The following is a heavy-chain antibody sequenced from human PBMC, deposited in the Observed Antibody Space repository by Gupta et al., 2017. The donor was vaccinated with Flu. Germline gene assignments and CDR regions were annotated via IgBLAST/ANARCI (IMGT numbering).Heavy chain of an antibody. D-gene: IGHD2-2*01. CDR2: INRSGST. Sequence: SSYFWSWIRQPPGKGLEWIGEINRSGSTNYNPSLKSRLTISVDSSKNQFSLRLSSVTAADTAVYYCARGTYSSTWSTNFDRWGQGTLVTVSS. V-gene: IGHV4-34*01. CDR1: SSYF. CDR3: ARGTYSSTWSTNFDR. J-gene: IGHJ4*02.